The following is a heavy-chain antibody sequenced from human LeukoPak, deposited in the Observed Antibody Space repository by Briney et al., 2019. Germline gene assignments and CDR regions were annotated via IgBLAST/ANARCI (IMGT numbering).Heavy chain of an antibody. V-gene: IGHV3-53*01. J-gene: IGHJ4*02. CDR1: GFTVSSNY. D-gene: IGHD2-2*01. CDR2: IYSGGST. CDR3: ARVRKEDQLLLFDY. Sequence: GGSLRLSCAASGFTVSSNYMSWVRQAPGKGLEWVSVIYSGGSTYYADSVKGRFTISRDNSKNTLYLQMNSLSAEDTAVYYCARVRKEDQLLLFDYWGQGTLVTVSS.